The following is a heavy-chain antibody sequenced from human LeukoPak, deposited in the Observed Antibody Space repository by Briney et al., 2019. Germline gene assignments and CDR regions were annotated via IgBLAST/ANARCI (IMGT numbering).Heavy chain of an antibody. CDR3: AREAFESRYDYVWGSYPYNWFDP. CDR1: GGSISSGGYY. J-gene: IGHJ5*02. D-gene: IGHD3-16*01. Sequence: SQTLSLTCTVSGGSISSGGYYWSWIRQHPGKGLEWIGYIYYSGSTNYNPSLKSRVTISVDKSKNQFSLKLSSVTAADTAVYYCAREAFESRYDYVWGSYPYNWFDPWGQETLVTVSS. V-gene: IGHV4-31*03. CDR2: IYYSGST.